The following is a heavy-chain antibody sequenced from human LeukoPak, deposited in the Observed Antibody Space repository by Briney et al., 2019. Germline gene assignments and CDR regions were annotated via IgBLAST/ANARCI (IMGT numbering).Heavy chain of an antibody. CDR3: ASRGYSSSWYIFDY. V-gene: IGHV3-11*04. CDR1: GFTSSDYY. J-gene: IGHJ4*02. D-gene: IGHD6-13*01. CDR2: ISSSGSTI. Sequence: PGGSLRLSCAASGFTSSDYYMSWIRQAPGKGLAWVSYISSSGSTIYYADSVKGRFTISRDNAKNSLYLQMNSLRAEDTAVYYCASRGYSSSWYIFDYWGQGTLVTVSS.